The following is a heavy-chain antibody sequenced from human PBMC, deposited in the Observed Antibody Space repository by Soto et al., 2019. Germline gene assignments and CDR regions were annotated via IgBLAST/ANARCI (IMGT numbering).Heavy chain of an antibody. CDR1: GDSIRSYY. J-gene: IGHJ6*02. CDR2: IYDSGST. CDR3: ARDQYDFRSGSYYYAMEV. D-gene: IGHD3-3*01. V-gene: IGHV4-59*01. Sequence: PSETLSLTCTVSGDSIRSYYWSWIRQPPGKGLEWIGYIYDSGSTNYNPSLKGRVTMSVDTSRDQVSLRLRSVTRADTAVYYCARDQYDFRSGSYYYAMEVWGQGTKVTVSS.